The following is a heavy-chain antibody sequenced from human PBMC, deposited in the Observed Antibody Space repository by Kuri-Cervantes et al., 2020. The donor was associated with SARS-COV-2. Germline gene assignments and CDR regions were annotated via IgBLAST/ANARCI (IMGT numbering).Heavy chain of an antibody. D-gene: IGHD4-11*01. Sequence: ESLKISCTVSGYSISSGYYRGWIRQPPGKGLEWIGSIYHSGSTYYNPSLKSRVTISVDTSKNQFSLKLSSVTAADTAVYYCARHEPSTVTTLFDYWGQGTLVTVSS. J-gene: IGHJ4*02. CDR1: GYSISSGYY. CDR3: ARHEPSTVTTLFDY. V-gene: IGHV4-38-2*02. CDR2: IYHSGST.